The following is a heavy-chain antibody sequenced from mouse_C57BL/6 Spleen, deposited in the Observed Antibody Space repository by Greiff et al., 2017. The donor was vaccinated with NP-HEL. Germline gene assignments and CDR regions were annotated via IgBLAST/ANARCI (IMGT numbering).Heavy chain of an antibody. CDR1: VYTFTSYW. V-gene: IGHV1-50*01. CDR2: IDPSDSYT. J-gene: IGHJ2*01. CDR3: ARSDGNYDY. Sequence: QVQLKQPGAELVKPGASVKLSCKASVYTFTSYWMQWVKQRPGQGLEWIGEIDPSDSYTNYNQKFKGKATLTVDTSSSTAYMQLSSLTSEDSAVYYCARSDGNYDYWGQGTTLTVSS. D-gene: IGHD2-1*01.